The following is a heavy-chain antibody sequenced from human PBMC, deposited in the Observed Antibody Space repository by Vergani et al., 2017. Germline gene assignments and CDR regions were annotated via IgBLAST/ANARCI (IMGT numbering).Heavy chain of an antibody. Sequence: VQLVESGGGVVQPGRSLRLSCAASGFTFSSYAMSWVRQAPGKGLEWVSAISGSGGSTYYADSVKGRFTISRDNSKNTLYLQMNSLRAEDTAVYYCAKNVVVVPAATAPNWFDPWGQGTLVTVSS. CDR2: ISGSGGST. CDR1: GFTFSSYA. D-gene: IGHD2-2*01. V-gene: IGHV3-23*04. CDR3: AKNVVVVPAATAPNWFDP. J-gene: IGHJ5*02.